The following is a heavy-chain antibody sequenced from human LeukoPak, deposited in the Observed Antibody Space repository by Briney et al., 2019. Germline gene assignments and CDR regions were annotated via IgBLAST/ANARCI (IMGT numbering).Heavy chain of an antibody. CDR1: GGSFSGYY. CDR3: ARASSTRDCSGGSCYPFRSRWFDP. V-gene: IGHV4-34*01. CDR2: INHSGST. J-gene: IGHJ5*02. Sequence: SETLSLTCAVYGGSFSGYYWSWIRQPPGKGLEWIGEINHSGSTNYNPSLKSRVTISVDTSKNQFSLKLSSVTAADTAVYYCARASSTRDCSGGSCYPFRSRWFDPWGQGTLVTVSS. D-gene: IGHD2-15*01.